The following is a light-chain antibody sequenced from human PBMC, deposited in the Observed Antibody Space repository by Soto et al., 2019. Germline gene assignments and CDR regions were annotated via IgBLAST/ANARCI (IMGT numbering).Light chain of an antibody. Sequence: QSVRDRYLAWYQQKPGRAPSLLIYDTSTRATGVPDRFSGSGSGTDFALTISRVEPEDFAIYFCQQYGSSPGTFGQGTKVDIK. CDR1: QSVRDRY. J-gene: IGKJ1*01. CDR3: QQYGSSPGT. V-gene: IGKV3D-20*01. CDR2: DTS.